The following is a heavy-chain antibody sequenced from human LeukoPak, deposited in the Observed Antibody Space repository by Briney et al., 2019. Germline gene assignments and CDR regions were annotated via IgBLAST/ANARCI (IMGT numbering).Heavy chain of an antibody. CDR2: IKSKTDGGTT. CDR3: TTERTYYDFWSGYSKYYFDY. J-gene: IGHJ4*02. CDR1: GFTFSNAW. V-gene: IGHV3-15*01. Sequence: GGSLRLSCAASGFTFSNAWMSWVRQAPGKGLEWVGRIKSKTDGGTTDYAAPVKGRFTISRDDSKNTLYLQMNSLKTEDTAVYYCTTERTYYDFWSGYSKYYFDYWGQGTLVTVSS. D-gene: IGHD3-3*01.